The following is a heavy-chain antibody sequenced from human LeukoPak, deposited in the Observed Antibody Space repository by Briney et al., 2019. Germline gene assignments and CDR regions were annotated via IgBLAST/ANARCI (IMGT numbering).Heavy chain of an antibody. D-gene: IGHD3-3*01. CDR2: INSDGTGT. J-gene: IGHJ4*02. CDR3: ARDRWREGSVDY. Sequence: GGSLRLSCAASGFTFSNYWMHWVRQAPGKGLVWVSRINSDGTGTTYADSVKGRFTISRDNAKNTLYLQMNRLRAEDTAVYYCARDRWREGSVDYWGQGTLVTVSS. V-gene: IGHV3-74*01. CDR1: GFTFSNYW.